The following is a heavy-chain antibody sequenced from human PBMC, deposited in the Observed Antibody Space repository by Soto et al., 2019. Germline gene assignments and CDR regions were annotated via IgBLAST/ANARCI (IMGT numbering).Heavy chain of an antibody. V-gene: IGHV4-30-4*01. J-gene: IGHJ4*02. CDR1: GDSISGGDFF. CDR2: VHNSGST. D-gene: IGHD3-10*01. Sequence: QVQLHESGPGLVKPSQTLFLTCTVSGDSISGGDFFWNWIRQPPGKGREWIGYVHNSGSTYYGPSLQSRVPVSLDKSKSRVSLTITSVPAADTAVYYCARDGVGSGLFDYWGQGTLVTVSS. CDR3: ARDGVGSGLFDY.